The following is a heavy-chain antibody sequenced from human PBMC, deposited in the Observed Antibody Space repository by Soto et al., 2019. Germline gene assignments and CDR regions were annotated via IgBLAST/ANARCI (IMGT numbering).Heavy chain of an antibody. CDR2: ISGSGGST. D-gene: IGHD6-19*01. J-gene: IGHJ6*02. Sequence: EVQLLESGGGLVQPGGSLRLSCAASGFTFSSYAMSWVRQAPGKGLEWVSAISGSGGSTYYADSVKGRFTISRDNSKNTLYLQMNSLRAEDTAVYYCAKDRKSYSSGWKALYYYYGMDVWGQGTTVTVSS. V-gene: IGHV3-23*01. CDR3: AKDRKSYSSGWKALYYYYGMDV. CDR1: GFTFSSYA.